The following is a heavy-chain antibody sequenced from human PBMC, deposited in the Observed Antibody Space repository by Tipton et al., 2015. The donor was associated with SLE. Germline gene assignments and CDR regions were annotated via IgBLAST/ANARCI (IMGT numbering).Heavy chain of an antibody. D-gene: IGHD4-11*01. CDR1: GYTFTNYD. CDR2: INAGNGNT. CDR3: ARGRMTTVTDFDY. Sequence: QLVQSGPEVKKPGASVKVSCKASGYTFTNYDIVWVRQAPGQGLEWMGWINAGNGNTKYSQRFQGRVTMTRNTSISTAYMELSSLRSEDSAVYYCARGRMTTVTDFDYWGQGTLVTVSS. V-gene: IGHV1-8*02. J-gene: IGHJ4*02.